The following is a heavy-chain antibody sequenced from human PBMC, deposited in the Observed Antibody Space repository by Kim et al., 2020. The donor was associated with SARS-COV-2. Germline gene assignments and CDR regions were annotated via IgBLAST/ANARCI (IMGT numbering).Heavy chain of an antibody. CDR2: IYYSGST. CDR3: ARAKWLVPNY. V-gene: IGHV4-39*01. D-gene: IGHD6-19*01. Sequence: SETLSLTCTVSGGSISSSSYYWGWIRQPPGKGLEWIGSIYYSGSTYYNPSLKSRVTISVDTSKNQFSLKLSSVTAADTAVYYCARAKWLVPNYWGRGTLVTVSS. CDR1: GGSISSSSYY. J-gene: IGHJ4*02.